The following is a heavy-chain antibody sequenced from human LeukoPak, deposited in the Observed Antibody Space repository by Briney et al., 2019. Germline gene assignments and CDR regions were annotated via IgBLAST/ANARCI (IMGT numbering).Heavy chain of an antibody. Sequence: GASVKVSCKASGFTFTSSAMQWVRQAPGQRLEWIGWIVVGSGNTNYAQKFQERVTITRDMSTSTAYMELSSLRSEDTAVYYCAADLVPNPLAYCGGDCYSHWGQGTLVTVSS. J-gene: IGHJ4*02. D-gene: IGHD2-21*02. CDR3: AADLVPNPLAYCGGDCYSH. CDR2: IVVGSGNT. V-gene: IGHV1-58*02. CDR1: GFTFTSSA.